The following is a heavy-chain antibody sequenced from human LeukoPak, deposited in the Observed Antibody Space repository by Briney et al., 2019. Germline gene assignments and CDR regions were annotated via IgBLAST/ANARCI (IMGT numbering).Heavy chain of an antibody. D-gene: IGHD2/OR15-2a*01. CDR1: GSSISSYY. Sequence: SETLSLTCTVSGSSISSYYWSWIRQPPGKGLEWIGYIYYSGSTNYNPSLKSRVTISVDTSKNQFSLKLSSVTAADTAVYYCARDLGNIPDYWGQGTLVTVSS. CDR3: ARDLGNIPDY. CDR2: IYYSGST. V-gene: IGHV4-59*01. J-gene: IGHJ4*02.